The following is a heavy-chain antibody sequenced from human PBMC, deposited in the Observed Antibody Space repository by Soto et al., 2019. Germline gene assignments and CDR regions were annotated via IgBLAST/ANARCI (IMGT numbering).Heavy chain of an antibody. J-gene: IGHJ4*02. CDR2: ISSDGNHK. CDR3: ARWEQPLFDY. V-gene: IGHV3-30*09. D-gene: IGHD1-1*01. CDR1: GFSVSAYT. Sequence: QVPLVESGGGVVQPGRSLRLSCAASGFSVSAYTVHWVRQAPGKGLEWVAVISSDGNHKYYTDSVKGRFAISRDTSTNPVFLQMSSLGPEETAVYYCARWEQPLFDYWGQGTLVTVSS.